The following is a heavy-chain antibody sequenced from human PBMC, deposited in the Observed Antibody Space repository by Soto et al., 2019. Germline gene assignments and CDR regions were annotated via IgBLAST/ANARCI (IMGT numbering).Heavy chain of an antibody. Sequence: PGGSLRLSCAASRFTLSPYGMHWVRQAPGKGLEWVAFISYDGSKEYYADAVKGRFTISRDNSKNTLYLQMNSLRVEETAIYYCARGGGGGFGGSVSHNFDYWGQGTLVTVSS. CDR3: ARGGGGGFGGSVSHNFDY. V-gene: IGHV3-30*03. CDR2: ISYDGSKE. J-gene: IGHJ4*02. CDR1: RFTLSPYG. D-gene: IGHD3-16*01.